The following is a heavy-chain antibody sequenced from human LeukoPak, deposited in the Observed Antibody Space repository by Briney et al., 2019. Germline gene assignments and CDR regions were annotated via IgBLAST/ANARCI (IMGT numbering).Heavy chain of an antibody. V-gene: IGHV3-11*03. CDR1: GFIFSDYY. Sequence: GGPLRLSCAASGFIFSDYYMSWMRQAPGKGLEWLSYIIGSSSRTNYADSVKGRFTISRDNVKNSLYLQMNRLRAEDTAVYFCARRGTDYCTPSSCHPNWFAPWGQGTQVNVSS. D-gene: IGHD4-11*01. CDR3: ARRGTDYCTPSSCHPNWFAP. CDR2: IIGSSSRT. J-gene: IGHJ5*02.